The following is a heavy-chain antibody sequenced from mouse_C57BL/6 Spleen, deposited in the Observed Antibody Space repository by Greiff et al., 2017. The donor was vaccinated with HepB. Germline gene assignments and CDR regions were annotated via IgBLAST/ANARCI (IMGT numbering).Heavy chain of an antibody. V-gene: IGHV5-6*01. D-gene: IGHD5-1*01. CDR1: GFTFSSYG. CDR2: ISSGGSYT. Sequence: VHVKQSGGDLVKPGGSLKLSCAASGFTFSSYGMSWVRQTPDKRLEWVATISSGGSYTYYPDSVKGRFTISRDNAKNTLYLQMSSLKSEDTAMYYCARQRGSAEEYDYWGQGTTLTVSS. CDR3: ARQRGSAEEYDY. J-gene: IGHJ2*01.